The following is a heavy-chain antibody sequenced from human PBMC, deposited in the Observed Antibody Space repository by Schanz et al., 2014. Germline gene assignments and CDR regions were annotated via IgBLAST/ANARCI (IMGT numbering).Heavy chain of an antibody. CDR3: ARPGPLLGFDC. Sequence: EVQLVESGGGLVQPGGSLRLSCEVSGFTFSHFSMTWVRQAPGKGLDWVSYISSTSSTIYYADSVKGRFTISRDNARNSVYLQMNSLRDEDTALYYCARPGPLLGFDCWGQGTLVTVS. CDR1: GFTFSHFS. V-gene: IGHV3-48*02. J-gene: IGHJ4*02. D-gene: IGHD7-27*01. CDR2: ISSTSSTI.